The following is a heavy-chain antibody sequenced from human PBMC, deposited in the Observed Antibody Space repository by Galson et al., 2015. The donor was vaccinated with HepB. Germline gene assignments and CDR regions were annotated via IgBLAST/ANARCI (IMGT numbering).Heavy chain of an antibody. J-gene: IGHJ3*02. Sequence: SLRLSCAASGFTFSDYYMSWLRQAPGKGLEWVSYSSSSGSTIYYADSVKGRFTISRDNDNNSLYLQMNSLKAEDAAAYYCARAVDSGGHCYTNASDICSKGTMVTVSS. CDR1: GFTFSDYY. CDR3: ARAVDSGGHCYTNASDI. V-gene: IGHV3-11*01. D-gene: IGHD2-21*02. CDR2: SSSSGSTI.